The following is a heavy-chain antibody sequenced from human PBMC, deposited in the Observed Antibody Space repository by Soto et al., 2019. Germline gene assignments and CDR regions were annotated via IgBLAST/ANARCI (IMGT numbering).Heavy chain of an antibody. CDR2: IYPGDSET. Sequence: GESLKISCKASGYSFANYWIGWVCQKPGKGLEWMGVIYPGDSETTYSPSFEGQVIISVDRSRGTAFLEWSSLKASDTAMYYCARPGTPTDTVVYDFWGQGTQVTVSS. V-gene: IGHV5-51*01. CDR1: GYSFANYW. D-gene: IGHD5-18*01. CDR3: ARPGTPTDTVVYDF. J-gene: IGHJ4*02.